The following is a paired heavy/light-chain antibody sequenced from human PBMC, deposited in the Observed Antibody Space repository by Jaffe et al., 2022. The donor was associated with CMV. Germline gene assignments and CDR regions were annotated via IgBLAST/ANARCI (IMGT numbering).Heavy chain of an antibody. CDR3: ITESGRGSYARADRPLDY. D-gene: IGHD1-26*01. CDR2: IKRDKDGATT. CDR1: GFTFNNAW. V-gene: IGHV3-15*01. J-gene: IGHJ4*02. Sequence: EVHLVESGGGLEKPGGCLRLSCAASGFTFNNAWMSWVRQAPGKGLEWVARIKRDKDGATTDYAAPVKGRFTISRDDSKNSLYLQMNSLTTEDTGVYFCITESGRGSYARADRPLDYWGQGTLVTVSS.
Light chain of an antibody. CDR2: EVS. Sequence: DIVMTQTPLSLSVTPGQSASISCKSSQSLLYSDGKTYLYWYLQKPGQSPQLLLYEVSSRFSGVPDRFSGSGSQTDFTLKISRVEAEDVGVYYCMQGIHLPWTFGQGTKVEIK. CDR3: MQGIHLPWT. CDR1: QSLLYSDGKTY. V-gene: IGKV2-29*02. J-gene: IGKJ1*01.